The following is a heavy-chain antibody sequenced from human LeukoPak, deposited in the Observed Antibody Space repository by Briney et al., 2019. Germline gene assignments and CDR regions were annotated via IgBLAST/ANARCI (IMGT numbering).Heavy chain of an antibody. J-gene: IGHJ4*01. CDR1: GLTFDDYG. Sequence: GGSLRLSCVASGLTFDDYGMSWVRQAPGKGLEWVSGINWNGGTTTYADSVKGRFTISRDSAKNSLYLQMNSLRADDTAVYYCARATSDTTNFAYWGQGTLVTVSS. CDR2: INWNGGTT. V-gene: IGHV3-20*04. D-gene: IGHD4-17*01. CDR3: ARATSDTTNFAY.